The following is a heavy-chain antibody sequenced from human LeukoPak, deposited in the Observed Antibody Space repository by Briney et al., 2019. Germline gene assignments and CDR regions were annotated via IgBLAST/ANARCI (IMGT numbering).Heavy chain of an antibody. J-gene: IGHJ4*02. CDR3: ARDRALSWNYDVFDF. Sequence: KASETLSLTCTVSGGSISSNYWSWIRQPAGKGLEWIGRIYSSGATQYNPSLKSRVTMSVDTSKNQFSLKLTSVTAADTALYYCARDRALSWNYDVFDFWGQGTLVTVSS. D-gene: IGHD1-7*01. CDR2: IYSSGAT. CDR1: GGSISSNY. V-gene: IGHV4-4*07.